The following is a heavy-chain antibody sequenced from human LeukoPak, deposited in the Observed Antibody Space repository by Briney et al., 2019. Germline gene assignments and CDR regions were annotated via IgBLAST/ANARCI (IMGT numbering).Heavy chain of an antibody. CDR3: AKTGYYYYGMDV. V-gene: IGHV4-34*01. CDR1: GGSISSYY. CDR2: INHSGST. D-gene: IGHD3-9*01. J-gene: IGHJ6*02. Sequence: SETLSLTCTVSGGSISSYYWSWIRQPPGKGLEWIGEINHSGSTNYNPSLKGRVTISVDTSKNQFSLKLSSVTAADTAVYYCAKTGYYYYGMDVWGQGTTVTVSS.